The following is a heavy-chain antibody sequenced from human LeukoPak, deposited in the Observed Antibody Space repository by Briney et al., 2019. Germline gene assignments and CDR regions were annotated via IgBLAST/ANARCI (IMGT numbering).Heavy chain of an antibody. D-gene: IGHD5-12*01. V-gene: IGHV4-59*01. J-gene: IGHJ4*02. CDR2: IYYSGPT. Sequence: SETLSLTCTVSGASISSYYWSWIRQPPGRGLEWIGYIYYSGPTIYNPSLKSRVTMSLDTSKNQFSLKLSSVTAADTAVYYCASGYGKFDYWGQGTLVTVSS. CDR1: GASISSYY. CDR3: ASGYGKFDY.